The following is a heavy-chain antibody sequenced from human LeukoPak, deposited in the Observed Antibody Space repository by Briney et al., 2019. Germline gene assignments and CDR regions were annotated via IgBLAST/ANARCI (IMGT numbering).Heavy chain of an antibody. J-gene: IGHJ5*02. V-gene: IGHV3-30*02. Sequence: PGGSLRLSCAASGFTFSSYGMHWVRQAPGKGLEWVAFIRYDGSNKYYADSVKGRFTISRDNSKNTLYLQMNSLRAEDTAVYYCARHLYSSGWYGWSRWFDPWGQGTLVTVSS. D-gene: IGHD6-19*01. CDR1: GFTFSSYG. CDR2: IRYDGSNK. CDR3: ARHLYSSGWYGWSRWFDP.